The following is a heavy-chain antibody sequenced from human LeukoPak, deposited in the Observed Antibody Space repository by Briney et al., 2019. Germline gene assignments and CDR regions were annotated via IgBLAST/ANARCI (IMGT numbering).Heavy chain of an antibody. CDR1: GYTLPELS. CDR3: ATAGITGRGDTFDI. V-gene: IGHV1-24*01. J-gene: IGHJ3*02. CDR2: FDPEDGET. D-gene: IGHD1-20*01. Sequence: GASVKVSCKVSGYTLPELSMHWVRQAPGKGLEWMGGFDPEDGETIYAQKFQGRVTMTEDTSTDTAYMELSSLRSEDTAVYYCATAGITGRGDTFDIWGQGTMVTVSS.